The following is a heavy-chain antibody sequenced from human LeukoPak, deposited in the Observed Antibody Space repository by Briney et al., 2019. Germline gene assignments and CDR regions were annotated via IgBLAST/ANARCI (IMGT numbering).Heavy chain of an antibody. Sequence: GGSLRLSCAASGFTFSDYYMSWIRQAPGKGLEWVSYISSSSSYTNYADSVKGRFTISRDNAKNSLYLQMNSLRAEDTAVYYCASVGGRLRYFDWLLPFDYWGQGTLVTVSS. CDR2: ISSSSSYT. CDR1: GFTFSDYY. V-gene: IGHV3-11*06. J-gene: IGHJ4*02. D-gene: IGHD3-9*01. CDR3: ASVGGRLRYFDWLLPFDY.